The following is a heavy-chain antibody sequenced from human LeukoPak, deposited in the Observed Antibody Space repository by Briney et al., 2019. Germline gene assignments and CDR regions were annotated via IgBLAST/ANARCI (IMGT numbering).Heavy chain of an antibody. CDR3: ARGYDTDYYYYGMDV. J-gene: IGHJ6*02. CDR1: GFTFSSYA. Sequence: GGSLRLSCAASGFTFSSYAMHWVRQAPGKGLEWVAVISYDGSNKYYADSVKGRFTISRDNSKNTLYLQMNSLRAEDTAVYYCARGYDTDYYYYGMDVWGQGTRSPSP. D-gene: IGHD3-22*01. V-gene: IGHV3-30-3*01. CDR2: ISYDGSNK.